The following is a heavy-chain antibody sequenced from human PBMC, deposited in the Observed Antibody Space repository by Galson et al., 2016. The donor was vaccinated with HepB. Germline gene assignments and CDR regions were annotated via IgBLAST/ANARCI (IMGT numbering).Heavy chain of an antibody. V-gene: IGHV1-18*01. Sequence: SVKVSCKASGYTFTIYGINWVRQAPGQGLEWMGWISAYNGETNYAQNLQGRVTMTTDTSTSTAYMDLRSLRSDDTAVYYCARGGGDLSSNWYFDLWGRGTLVTVSS. CDR3: ARGGGDLSSNWYFDL. D-gene: IGHD2-21*02. CDR1: GYTFTIYG. CDR2: ISAYNGET. J-gene: IGHJ2*01.